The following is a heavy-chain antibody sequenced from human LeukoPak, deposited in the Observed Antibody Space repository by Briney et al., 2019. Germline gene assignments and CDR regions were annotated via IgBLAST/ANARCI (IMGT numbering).Heavy chain of an antibody. CDR2: VIPIFGTA. D-gene: IGHD6-19*01. Sequence: SVKVSCKASRGTFSSYAISWVRHAAGQGLEWMGGVIPIFGTANYAQKCQGRVTITTDESTSTAYMELSSLRSEDTAVYYCARPQSSGPYLWGNWFDPWGQGTLVTVSS. J-gene: IGHJ5*02. V-gene: IGHV1-69*05. CDR1: RGTFSSYA. CDR3: ARPQSSGPYLWGNWFDP.